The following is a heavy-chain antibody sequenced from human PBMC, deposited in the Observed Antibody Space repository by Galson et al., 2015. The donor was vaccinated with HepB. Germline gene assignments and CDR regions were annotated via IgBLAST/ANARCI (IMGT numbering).Heavy chain of an antibody. D-gene: IGHD4-11*01. CDR1: GFTVSSYA. V-gene: IGHV3-23*01. Sequence: SLRLSCAASGFTVSSYAMRWVRQAPGKGLEWVSAISSSGGSTYYADSVKGRFTISRDSSKNTLYLQMNSLRAEDTAVYYCAKVVTTAIYFDYWGQGTLVTVSS. CDR2: ISSSGGST. CDR3: AKVVTTAIYFDY. J-gene: IGHJ4*02.